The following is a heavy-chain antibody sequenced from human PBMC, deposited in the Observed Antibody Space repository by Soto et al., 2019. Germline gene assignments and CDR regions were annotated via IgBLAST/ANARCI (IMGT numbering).Heavy chain of an antibody. V-gene: IGHV1-18*01. CDR3: ARALRRVLGANYYRFYGVDV. D-gene: IGHD3-10*01. Sequence: QAQLVQSGPEAQKPGASVKVASKAAGYSLPSYGVNWVLQAPGQGLEWLGYISAYTFSTNSAQKLQGRDTLTIDSATTTDYRELRSLRTDDTALYYCARALRRVLGANYYRFYGVDVLGKGTPVSVSS. CDR2: ISAYTFST. J-gene: IGHJ6*04. CDR1: GYSLPSYG.